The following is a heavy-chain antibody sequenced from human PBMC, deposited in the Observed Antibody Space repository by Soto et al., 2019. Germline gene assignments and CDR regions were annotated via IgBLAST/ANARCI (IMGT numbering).Heavy chain of an antibody. CDR2: IGTAGDT. CDR3: ARGGYCSGGSCPRLYYMDV. D-gene: IGHD2-15*01. Sequence: GGSLRLSCAASGFTFSSYDMHWVRQATGKGLEWVSAIGTAGDTYYPGSVKGRFTISRENAKNSLYLQMNSLRAGDTAVYYCARGGYCSGGSCPRLYYMDVWGKGTTVTVSS. CDR1: GFTFSSYD. J-gene: IGHJ6*03. V-gene: IGHV3-13*01.